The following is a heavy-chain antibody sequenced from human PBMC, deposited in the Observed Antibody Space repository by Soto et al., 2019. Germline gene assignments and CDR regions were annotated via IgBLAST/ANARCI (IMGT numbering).Heavy chain of an antibody. V-gene: IGHV4-30-4*08. CDR1: GGYIGSGDYF. J-gene: IGHJ6*02. CDR3: ARERVYGAIPPFNYYGMDV. Sequence: QVQLQESGPGLVEPSQTLSLTCTVSGGYIGSGDYFWSWIRQSPGKALDWLGYIFFSGTTHYNTSLKRRLRLSIDPSRKQFSLRLTSVTAADTAVYFCARERVYGAIPPFNYYGMDVWGHGATVIVS. CDR2: IFFSGTT. D-gene: IGHD3-10*01.